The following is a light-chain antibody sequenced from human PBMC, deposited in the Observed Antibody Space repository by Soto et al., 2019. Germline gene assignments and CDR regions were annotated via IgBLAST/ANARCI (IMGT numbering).Light chain of an antibody. CDR1: SSDVGGYKY. J-gene: IGLJ2*01. V-gene: IGLV2-14*01. Sequence: QSVLTQPASVSGSPGQSITISCTGTSSDVGGYKYVSWYQQHPGKAPKLLIYDVSSRPSGVSNRFSGSKSGNTTSLTISGLQAEDEADYYCSSYATTGTLVVFGGGTKLTVL. CDR3: SSYATTGTLVV. CDR2: DVS.